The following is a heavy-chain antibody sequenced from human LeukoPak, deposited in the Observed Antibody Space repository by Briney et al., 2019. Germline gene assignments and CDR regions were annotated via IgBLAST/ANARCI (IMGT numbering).Heavy chain of an antibody. Sequence: GGSLRLSCAASGLTVSSNHMAWVRQAPGKGLEWVSVIYTGGITYYADSVQGRFTISRDNSKNTLYLQMNSLRAEDTAVYYCAKETGYSGYDYGDYWGKGTLVTVSS. V-gene: IGHV3-53*01. J-gene: IGHJ4*02. CDR3: AKETGYSGYDYGDY. D-gene: IGHD5-12*01. CDR1: GLTVSSNH. CDR2: IYTGGIT.